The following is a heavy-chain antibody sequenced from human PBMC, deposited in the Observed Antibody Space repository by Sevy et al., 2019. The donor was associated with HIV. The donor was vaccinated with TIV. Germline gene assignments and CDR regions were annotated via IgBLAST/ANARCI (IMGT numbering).Heavy chain of an antibody. Sequence: GGSLRLSCAASGFDFSIYSMSWVRQAPGKGLEWVSTLSFGGGKINYEDSVKGRFTISRDNSKSSVYLQMNNMRVEDTAVYYCAREGCTKPHDYWGQGTLVTVSS. V-gene: IGHV3-23*01. J-gene: IGHJ4*02. CDR2: LSFGGGKI. CDR3: AREGCTKPHDY. D-gene: IGHD2-8*01. CDR1: GFDFSIYS.